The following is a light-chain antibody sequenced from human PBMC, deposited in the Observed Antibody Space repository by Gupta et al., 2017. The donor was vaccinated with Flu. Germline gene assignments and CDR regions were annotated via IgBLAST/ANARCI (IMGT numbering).Light chain of an antibody. V-gene: IGLV1-44*01. J-gene: IGLJ1*01. CDR1: SSNIGSNT. Sequence: SVLTQPPSASGTPGQRVTISSSGSSSNIGSNTVNWYQQLPGTAPKLLIYSNNQRPSGVPDRFSGSKSGTSASLAISGLQSEDEADYYCAAWDDSLNGLVFGTGTKVTVI. CDR3: AAWDDSLNGLV. CDR2: SNN.